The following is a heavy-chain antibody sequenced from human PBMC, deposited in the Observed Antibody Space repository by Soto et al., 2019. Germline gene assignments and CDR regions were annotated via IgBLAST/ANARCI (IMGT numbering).Heavy chain of an antibody. CDR1: GGSFSSGDYY. Sequence: PSETLSLTCTVSGGSFSSGDYYWTWIRQPPGKGLEWMGYIYYNGNTNYKPSLKSRITISIDTSKNQFSLNLRSVSAADTAVYYCARERRGYVNYFDYWGQGTLVTVSS. J-gene: IGHJ4*02. CDR3: ARERRGYVNYFDY. V-gene: IGHV4-30-4*01. CDR2: IYYNGNT. D-gene: IGHD5-12*01.